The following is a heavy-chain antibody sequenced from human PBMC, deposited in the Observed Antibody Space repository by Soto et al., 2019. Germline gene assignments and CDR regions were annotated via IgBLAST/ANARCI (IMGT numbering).Heavy chain of an antibody. J-gene: IGHJ3*02. V-gene: IGHV3-23*01. CDR1: GFTFSSYA. D-gene: IGHD2-8*01. Sequence: GGSLRPSCAASGFTFSSYAMSWVRQAPGKGLEWVSAISGSGGSTYYADSVKGRFTISRDNSKNTLYLQMNSLRAEDTAVYYCALEGYCTNGVCYLNAFDIWGQGTMVTVSS. CDR2: ISGSGGST. CDR3: ALEGYCTNGVCYLNAFDI.